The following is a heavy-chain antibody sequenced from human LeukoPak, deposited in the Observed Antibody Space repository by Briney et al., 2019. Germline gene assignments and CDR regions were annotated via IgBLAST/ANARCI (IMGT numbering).Heavy chain of an antibody. CDR2: ISLSSTII. J-gene: IGHJ4*02. CDR1: GFTFSSYS. V-gene: IGHV3-48*02. CDR3: ARGAGALDY. D-gene: IGHD1-26*01. Sequence: PGGSLRLSCAASGFTFSSYSMNWVRQAPGKGLEWLAYISLSSTIIYYANSVKGRFTISRDNAKNTLYLQMNSLRDEDTAVYYCARGAGALDYWGQGILVTVSS.